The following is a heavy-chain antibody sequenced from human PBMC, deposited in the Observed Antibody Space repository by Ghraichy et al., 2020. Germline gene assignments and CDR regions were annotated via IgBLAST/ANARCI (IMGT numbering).Heavy chain of an antibody. CDR1: GFTVSSNY. V-gene: IGHV3-53*04. J-gene: IGHJ4*02. CDR3: ASLPRGEY. D-gene: IGHD3-10*01. Sequence: GGSLRLSCAASGFTVSSNYMSWVRQAPGKGLEWVSVIYSSGNTYYADSVEGRFTISRHNSQNTRFLQMNSLRPEDTAVYYCASLPRGEYWGQGTLVTVSS. CDR2: IYSSGNT.